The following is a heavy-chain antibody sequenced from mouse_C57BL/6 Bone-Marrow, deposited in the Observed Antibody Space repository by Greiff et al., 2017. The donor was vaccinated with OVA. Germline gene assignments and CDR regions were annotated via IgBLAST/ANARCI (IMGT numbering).Heavy chain of an antibody. CDR1: GFSFNTYA. CDR3: VRQNLAWFAY. CDR2: IRSKSNNYAT. V-gene: IGHV10-1*01. Sequence: EVKLVESGGGLVQPKGSLKLSCAASGFSFNTYAMNWVRQAPGKGLEWVARIRSKSNNYATYYADSVKDRFTISRDDSESMLYLQMNNLKTEDTAMYYCVRQNLAWFAYWGQGTLVTVSA. J-gene: IGHJ3*01.